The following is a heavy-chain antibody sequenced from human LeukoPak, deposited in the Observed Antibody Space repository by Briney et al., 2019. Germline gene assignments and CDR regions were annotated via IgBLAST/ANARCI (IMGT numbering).Heavy chain of an antibody. D-gene: IGHD1-1*01. CDR2: IGTAGGT. V-gene: IGHV3-13*01. Sequence: GGSLRLSCAASGFTFSSYDMHWVRQATGKGLEWVSAIGTAGGTYYPGSVKGRFTISRENAKNSLYLQMNSLRAEDTAVYYCARGSDDLLRYFDYWGQGTLVTVSS. J-gene: IGHJ4*02. CDR1: GFTFSSYD. CDR3: ARGSDDLLRYFDY.